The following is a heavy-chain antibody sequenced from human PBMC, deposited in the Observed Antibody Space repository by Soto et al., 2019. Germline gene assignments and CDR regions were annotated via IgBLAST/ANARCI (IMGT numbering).Heavy chain of an antibody. V-gene: IGHV3-15*01. CDR3: TTGIYYDILTGYHNVAY. Sequence: EVQLVESGGGLVKPGGSLRLSCVASGFNLSHPWMTWVRQAAGKGLEWVGRIKSKTDGGTADYAAPVKGRATISRDDSNNTVYLQMNSLKTEDTAVYYCTTGIYYDILTGYHNVAYWGQGALVTVSS. D-gene: IGHD3-9*01. J-gene: IGHJ4*02. CDR2: IKSKTDGGTA. CDR1: GFNLSHPW.